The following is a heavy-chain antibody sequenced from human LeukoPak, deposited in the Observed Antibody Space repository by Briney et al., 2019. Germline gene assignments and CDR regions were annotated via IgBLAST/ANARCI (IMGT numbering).Heavy chain of an antibody. D-gene: IGHD6-19*01. CDR3: AKDALYSSGWYLSHDAFDI. Sequence: PGGSLRLSCAASGFTFSSYAMSWVRQAPGKGLEWVSAISGSGGSTYYADSVKGRFTISRDNSKNTLYLQMNSLRAEDTAVYYCAKDALYSSGWYLSHDAFDIWGQGTMVTVSS. J-gene: IGHJ3*02. CDR2: ISGSGGST. V-gene: IGHV3-23*01. CDR1: GFTFSSYA.